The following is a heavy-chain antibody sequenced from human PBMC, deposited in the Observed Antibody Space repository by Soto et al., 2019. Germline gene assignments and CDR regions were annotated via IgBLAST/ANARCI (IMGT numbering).Heavy chain of an antibody. J-gene: IGHJ6*02. CDR2: ISWNSGSI. V-gene: IGHV3-9*01. D-gene: IGHD3-10*01. Sequence: GGSLRLSCGASGFTFDDYAMHWVRQAPGKGLEWVSGISWNSGSIGYADSVKGRFTISRDNAKNSLYLQMNSLRAEDTALYYCAKDSYYGSGSFKDMDVWGQGTTVTVSS. CDR1: GFTFDDYA. CDR3: AKDSYYGSGSFKDMDV.